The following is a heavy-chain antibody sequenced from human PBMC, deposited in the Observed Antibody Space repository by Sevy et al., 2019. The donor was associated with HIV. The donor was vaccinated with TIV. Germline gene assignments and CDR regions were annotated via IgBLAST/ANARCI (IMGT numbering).Heavy chain of an antibody. J-gene: IGHJ4*02. V-gene: IGHV3-21*06. CDR3: ARNRDYYDSSGFSY. Sequence: GGSLRLSCAASGFTLNYFSMNWVRQAPGKGLEWVSSISSGSSYIKYADSVQGRFTISRDNAKSSLYLQMNSLSAEDTAVYYCARNRDYYDSSGFSYWGQGALVTVSS. D-gene: IGHD3-22*01. CDR2: ISSGSSYI. CDR1: GFTLNYFS.